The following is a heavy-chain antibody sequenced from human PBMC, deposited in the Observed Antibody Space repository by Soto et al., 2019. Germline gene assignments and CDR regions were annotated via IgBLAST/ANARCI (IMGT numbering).Heavy chain of an antibody. CDR3: ARRTGKVTIFGVVTGSYYYYYMDV. V-gene: IGHV4-39*01. J-gene: IGHJ6*03. Sequence: SETLSLTCTISGGSISSSSYYWGWIRQPPGKGLEWIGSIYYSGSTYYNPSLKSRVTISVDTSKNQFSLKLSSVTAADTAVYYCARRTGKVTIFGVVTGSYYYYYMDVWGKGTTVTVS. CDR2: IYYSGST. CDR1: GGSISSSSYY. D-gene: IGHD3-3*01.